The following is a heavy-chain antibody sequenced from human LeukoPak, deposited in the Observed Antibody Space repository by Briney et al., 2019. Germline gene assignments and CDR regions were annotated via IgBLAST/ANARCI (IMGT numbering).Heavy chain of an antibody. D-gene: IGHD3-3*01. CDR1: GFTFSSYE. CDR2: ISSSGSTI. J-gene: IGHJ4*02. Sequence: GGSLRLSCAASGFTFSSYEMNWVRQAPGKGLEWVSYISSSGSTIYYADSVKGRLTISRDNAKNSLYLQMNSLRAEDTAVYYRARSLPSYDFWSGYSATTHFDYWGQGTLVTVSS. V-gene: IGHV3-48*03. CDR3: ARSLPSYDFWSGYSATTHFDY.